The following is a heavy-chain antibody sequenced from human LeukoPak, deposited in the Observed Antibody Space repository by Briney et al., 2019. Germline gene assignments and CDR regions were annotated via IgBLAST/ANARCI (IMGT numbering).Heavy chain of an antibody. CDR2: ISSSSSYI. CDR1: GFTFSSYN. J-gene: IGHJ4*02. D-gene: IGHD2-2*01. V-gene: IGHV3-21*04. Sequence: GGSLRLSCAASGFTFSSYNINWVRQAPGKGLEWVSSISSSSSYIYYADSVKGRFTISRDNAKKSLYLQMNSLRAEDTAVYYCAKVRNIVVVPATFDYWGQGTLVTVSS. CDR3: AKVRNIVVVPATFDY.